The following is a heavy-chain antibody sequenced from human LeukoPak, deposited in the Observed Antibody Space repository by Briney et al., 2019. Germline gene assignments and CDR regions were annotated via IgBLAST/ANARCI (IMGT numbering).Heavy chain of an antibody. J-gene: IGHJ4*02. V-gene: IGHV3-11*04. CDR1: GFTFSDYY. CDR3: AKAYYYGSGSYQAPYYFDY. Sequence: GGSLRLSCAASGFTFSDYYMSWIRQAPGKGLEWVSYISSSGSTIYYADSVKGRFTISRDNAKNSLYLQMNSLRAEDTAVYYCAKAYYYGSGSYQAPYYFDYWGQGTLVAVSS. D-gene: IGHD3-10*01. CDR2: ISSSGSTI.